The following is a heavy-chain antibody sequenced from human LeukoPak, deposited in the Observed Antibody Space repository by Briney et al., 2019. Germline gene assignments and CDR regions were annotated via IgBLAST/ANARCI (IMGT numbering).Heavy chain of an antibody. CDR2: IYYSGST. Sequence: SETLFLTCTVSGGSISSSSYYWGWIRQPPGKGLEWIGSIYYSGSTYYNPSFKSRVTISVDTSKNQFSLKLSSVTAADTAVYYCARHIVVVPAAYFDYWGQGTLVTVSS. CDR1: GGSISSSSYY. D-gene: IGHD2-2*01. CDR3: ARHIVVVPAAYFDY. V-gene: IGHV4-39*01. J-gene: IGHJ4*02.